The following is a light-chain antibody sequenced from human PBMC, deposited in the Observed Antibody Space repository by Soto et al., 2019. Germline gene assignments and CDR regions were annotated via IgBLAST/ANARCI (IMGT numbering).Light chain of an antibody. J-gene: IGKJ1*01. CDR1: QTISSW. V-gene: IGKV1-5*03. Sequence: DIQMTQSPSTLSGSVGDRVTITCRASQTISSWLAWYQQKPGKAPKLLIYKASTLKSGVPSRFSGSGSGTEFTLTISSLQPDDFATYYCQHYNSYPEAFGQLTKVDIK. CDR2: KAS. CDR3: QHYNSYPEA.